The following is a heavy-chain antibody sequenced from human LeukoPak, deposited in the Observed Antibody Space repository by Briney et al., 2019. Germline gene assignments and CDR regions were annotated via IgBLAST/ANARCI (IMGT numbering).Heavy chain of an antibody. CDR2: ISSSSSYI. CDR3: AKARSGSQKTNTDY. D-gene: IGHD1-26*01. V-gene: IGHV3-21*01. CDR1: GFTFSSYS. J-gene: IGHJ4*02. Sequence: IPGGSLRLSCAASGFTFSSYSMNWVRQAPGKGLEWVSSISSSSSYIYYADSVKGRFTISRDNAKNSLYLQMNSLRAEDTAAYYCAKARSGSQKTNTDYWGQGTLVTVSS.